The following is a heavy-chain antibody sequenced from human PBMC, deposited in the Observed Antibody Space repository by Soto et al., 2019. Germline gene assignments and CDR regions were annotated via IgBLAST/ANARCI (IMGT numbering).Heavy chain of an antibody. CDR2: IYYSGST. Sequence: SETLSLTCTVSGGSISSGDYYWSWIRQPPGKGLEWVAYIYYSGSTYYNTSLQSRVTIAVATTKNQFYLQLSSVTAADTAVYYCARASPSELRFLEWSGYGMDVWGQGTTVT. D-gene: IGHD3-3*01. J-gene: IGHJ6*02. V-gene: IGHV4-30-4*01. CDR3: ARASPSELRFLEWSGYGMDV. CDR1: GGSISSGDYY.